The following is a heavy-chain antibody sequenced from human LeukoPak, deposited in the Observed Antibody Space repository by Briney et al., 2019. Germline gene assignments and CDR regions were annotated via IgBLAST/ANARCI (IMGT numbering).Heavy chain of an antibody. D-gene: IGHD6-13*01. CDR1: DYSISSGYY. CDR2: IYHSGST. Sequence: PSETLSLTCTVSDYSISSGYYWGWIRQPPGQGLEWIGSIYHSGSTYYNPSLKRRVTISVDTSTNQFSLKLSSVTAADTAVYYCARGSGIAAKVGWFDPWGQGTLVTVSS. J-gene: IGHJ5*02. V-gene: IGHV4-38-2*02. CDR3: ARGSGIAAKVGWFDP.